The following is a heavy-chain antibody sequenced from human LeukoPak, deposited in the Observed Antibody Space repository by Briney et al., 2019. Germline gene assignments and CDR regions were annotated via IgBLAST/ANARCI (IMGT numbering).Heavy chain of an antibody. J-gene: IGHJ4*02. Sequence: AGGSLRLSCAASGFTFSSYSMNWVRQAPGKGLEWVSYISSSSSTIYYADSVKGRFTISRDNAKDSLYLQMNSLRAEDTAVYYCASEICTNGVCSDFQYWGQGILVTVSS. D-gene: IGHD2-8*01. CDR2: ISSSSSTI. CDR1: GFTFSSYS. CDR3: ASEICTNGVCSDFQY. V-gene: IGHV3-48*01.